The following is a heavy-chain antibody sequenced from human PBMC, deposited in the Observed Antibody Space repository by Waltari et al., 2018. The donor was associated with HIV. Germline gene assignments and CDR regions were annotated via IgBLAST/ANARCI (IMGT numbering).Heavy chain of an antibody. D-gene: IGHD3-10*01. V-gene: IGHV3-33*01. CDR3: ARARLSVQWYAESDDAFDI. CDR2: WWSDGSKK. Sequence: QVHLVESGGGLVQPGASLRLSCASSGIMFGTYGMHWVRQSPGKGVERVASGWWSDGSKKYYADSVRGRFTVSRHDPKNSIYLQMDSLRVDDTGVYFCARARLSVQWYAESDDAFDIWGQGTMVTVSS. CDR1: GIMFGTYG. J-gene: IGHJ3*02.